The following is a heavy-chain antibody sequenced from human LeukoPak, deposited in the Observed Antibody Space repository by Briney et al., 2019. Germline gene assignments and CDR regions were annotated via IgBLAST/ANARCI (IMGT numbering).Heavy chain of an antibody. D-gene: IGHD3-3*02. V-gene: IGHV3-48*02. CDR2: ISSSSSTM. J-gene: IGHJ4*02. CDR1: GFIFSSYS. CDR3: ARDASLATIRIEY. Sequence: PGGSLRLSCEASGFIFSSYSMNWVRQAPGKGLEWVSYISSSSSTMYYADSVKGRFTISRDNAKKSLYLQMNSLRDEDTAVYYCARDASLATIRIEYWGQGTLVTVSS.